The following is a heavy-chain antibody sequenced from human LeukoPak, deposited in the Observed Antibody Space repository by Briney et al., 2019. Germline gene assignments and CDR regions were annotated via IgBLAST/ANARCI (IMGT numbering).Heavy chain of an antibody. V-gene: IGHV1-46*01. J-gene: IGHJ4*02. Sequence: GASVKVSCKASGYTFTSYYMHWVRQAPGQGLEWMGIINPSGGSTSYAQKFQGRVTMTRDMSTSTVYMELSSLSSEDTAVYYCARKGQQLPIDYWGQGTLVTVSS. D-gene: IGHD6-13*01. CDR2: INPSGGST. CDR3: ARKGQQLPIDY. CDR1: GYTFTSYY.